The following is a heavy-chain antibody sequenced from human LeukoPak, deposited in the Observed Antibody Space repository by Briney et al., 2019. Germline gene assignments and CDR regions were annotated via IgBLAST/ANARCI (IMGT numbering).Heavy chain of an antibody. J-gene: IGHJ4*02. V-gene: IGHV3-21*01. CDR2: ISSSSSYI. CDR3: ARIRSGKQQCPRSYFDY. D-gene: IGHD6-13*01. CDR1: GFTFSSYS. Sequence: GGSLRLSCAASGFTFSSYSMNWVRQAPGKGLEWVSSISSSSSYIYYADSVKGRFTISRDNAKNSLYLQMNSLRAEDTAVYYCARIRSGKQQCPRSYFDYWGQGTLVTVSS.